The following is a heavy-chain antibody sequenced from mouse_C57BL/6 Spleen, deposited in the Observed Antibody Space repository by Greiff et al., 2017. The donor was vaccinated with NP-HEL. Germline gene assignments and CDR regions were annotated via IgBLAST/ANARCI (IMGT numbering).Heavy chain of an antibody. V-gene: IGHV5-4*01. Sequence: EVKLVESGGGLVKPGGSLKLSCAASGFTFSSYAMSWVRQTPEKRLEWVATISDGGSYTYYPDNVKGRFTISRDNAKNNLYLQMSHLKSEDTAMYYCARDQITTVVATDAMDYWGQGTSVTVSS. J-gene: IGHJ4*01. CDR1: GFTFSSYA. CDR3: ARDQITTVVATDAMDY. CDR2: ISDGGSYT. D-gene: IGHD1-1*01.